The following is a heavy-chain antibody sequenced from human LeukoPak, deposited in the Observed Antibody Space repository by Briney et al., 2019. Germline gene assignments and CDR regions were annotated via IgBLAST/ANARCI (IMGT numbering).Heavy chain of an antibody. CDR1: GGSFSGYY. Sequence: PSETLSLTCAVYGGSFSGYYWSWIRQPPGKGLEWIGEINHSGSTNYNPSLKSRVTISVDTSKNQFSLKLSSVTAADTAVYYCARRRWGNYYYYYMDVWGKGTTVTISS. J-gene: IGHJ6*03. D-gene: IGHD7-27*01. CDR3: ARRRWGNYYYYYMDV. CDR2: INHSGST. V-gene: IGHV4-34*01.